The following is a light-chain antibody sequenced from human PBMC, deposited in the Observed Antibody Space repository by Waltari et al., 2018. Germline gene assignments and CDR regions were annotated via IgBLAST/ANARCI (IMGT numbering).Light chain of an antibody. CDR2: EVS. V-gene: IGLV2-14*01. J-gene: IGLJ1*01. Sequence: QSALTQPATVSGSPGQSITISCTGTSSAFGGYNYVSWYQQHPGKAPKLIISEVSNRPSGGCNRFSGSTSGNTASLTISGLQTEDEADYYCSSYAGDITLLFGTGTKVSVL. CDR1: SSAFGGYNY. CDR3: SSYAGDITLL.